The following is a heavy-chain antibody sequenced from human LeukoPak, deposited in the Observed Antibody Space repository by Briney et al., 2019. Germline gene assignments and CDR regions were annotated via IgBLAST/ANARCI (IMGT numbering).Heavy chain of an antibody. Sequence: GGSLRLSCVASGFTFSNYWMSWVRQAPGKGLEWVANIKQDGSEKYYVDSVKGRFTISRDNAKNSLYLQMNSLRAGDTAVYYCARDSRIAAEFDYWGQGTLVTVSS. CDR1: GFTFSNYW. CDR3: ARDSRIAAEFDY. CDR2: IKQDGSEK. J-gene: IGHJ4*02. V-gene: IGHV3-7*03. D-gene: IGHD6-13*01.